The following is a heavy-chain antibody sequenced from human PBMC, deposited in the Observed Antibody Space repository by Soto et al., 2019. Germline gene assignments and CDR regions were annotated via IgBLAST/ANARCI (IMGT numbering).Heavy chain of an antibody. CDR3: ARSPRSSPYFDY. V-gene: IGHV5-51*01. J-gene: IGHJ4*02. D-gene: IGHD6-13*01. CDR2: IYPGDHET. CDR1: GYTFSNFW. Sequence: GESLNISCGCSGYTFSNFWIAWVRHLPGKGLEWMGIIYPGDHETRYSPSFHGKVTISADKSINTAYLQWSSLEASDSAFYYCARSPRSSPYFDYWGQGALVTVSS.